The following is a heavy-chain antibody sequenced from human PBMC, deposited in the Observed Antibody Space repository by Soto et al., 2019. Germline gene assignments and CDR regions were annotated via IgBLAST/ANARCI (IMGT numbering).Heavy chain of an antibody. D-gene: IGHD6-6*01. J-gene: IGHJ5*02. Sequence: SETLSLTCTVSGGSISSYYWSWIRQPPGKGLEWIGYIYYSGSTNYNPSLKSRVTISVDTSKNQFSLKLSSVTAADTAVYYCARRQGQELDYISSPRWTDTWGLGCLVTVS. V-gene: IGHV4-59*01. CDR3: ARRQGQELDYISSPRWTDT. CDR1: GGSISSYY. CDR2: IYYSGST.